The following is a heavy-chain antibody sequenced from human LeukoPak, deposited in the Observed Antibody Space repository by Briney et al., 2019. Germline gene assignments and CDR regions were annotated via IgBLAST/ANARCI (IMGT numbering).Heavy chain of an antibody. CDR2: INHSGST. V-gene: IGHV4-34*01. CDR1: GGSFSGYY. J-gene: IGHJ4*02. D-gene: IGHD3-22*01. CDR3: ARRPRTYYYDSSGYYVGFDY. Sequence: SETLSLTCAVYGGSFSGYYWSWIRQPPGKGLEWIGEINHSGSTNYNPSLKGRVTISVDTSENQFSLKVSSVTAADTAVYYCARRPRTYYYDSSGYYVGFDYWGQGTLVTVSS.